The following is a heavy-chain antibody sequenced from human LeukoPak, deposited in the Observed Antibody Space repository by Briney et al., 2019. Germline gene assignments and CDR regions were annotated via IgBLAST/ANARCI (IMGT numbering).Heavy chain of an antibody. Sequence: GGSLRLSCAASGFTFSSYSMNWVRQAPGKGLEWVSSISSSSSYIYYADSVKGRFTISRDNAKNSLYLQMNSLRAGDTAVYYCARTPSITMARGVIITSYMDVWGKGTTVTISS. CDR2: ISSSSSYI. V-gene: IGHV3-21*01. CDR1: GFTFSSYS. J-gene: IGHJ6*03. CDR3: ARTPSITMARGVIITSYMDV. D-gene: IGHD3-10*01.